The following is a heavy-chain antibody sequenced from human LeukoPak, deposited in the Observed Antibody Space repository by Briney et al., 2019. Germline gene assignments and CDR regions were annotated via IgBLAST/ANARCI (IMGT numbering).Heavy chain of an antibody. J-gene: IGHJ4*02. CDR3: AVERIRDSSGYAIDY. Sequence: SVKVSCKTSGGTFSNHVLSWVRQAPGQGLEWMGGIIPIYGAPNYAQKFQGRLTITADESTSTGYLELTSLTSEDTAVYYCAVERIRDSSGYAIDYWGQGTLVTVSS. CDR1: GGTFSNHV. CDR2: IIPIYGAP. D-gene: IGHD3-22*01. V-gene: IGHV1-69*13.